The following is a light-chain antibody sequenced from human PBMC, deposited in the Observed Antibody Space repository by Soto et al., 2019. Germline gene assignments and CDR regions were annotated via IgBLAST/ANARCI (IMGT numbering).Light chain of an antibody. J-gene: IGKJ5*01. CDR3: QQYGNSPIT. Sequence: EIVLTQSPGTLSLSPGDRATLSCRASQTVNNNYLAWYQQRPGQAPRLLISGASSRATGIPDRFSGSGSGTDFTLTISRLEPEDLAVYYCQQYGNSPITFGQGTRLEIK. CDR1: QTVNNNY. V-gene: IGKV3-20*01. CDR2: GAS.